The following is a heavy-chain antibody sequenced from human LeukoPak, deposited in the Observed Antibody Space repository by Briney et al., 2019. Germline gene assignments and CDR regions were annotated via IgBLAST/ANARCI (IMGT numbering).Heavy chain of an antibody. CDR2: IRSQNHTYAA. CDR1: GFTFRKSA. D-gene: IGHD3-10*01. J-gene: IGHJ4*02. V-gene: IGHV3-73*01. CDR3: ATPTRSRGPDY. Sequence: GGSLRLSCAASGFTFRKSAMHWVRQAPGKGLEWVGRIRSQNHTYAAAYGASMRGRFTLSRDDSKYTAYLQMDNLKAEDTAVYYCATPTRSRGPDYWGQGTLVLVSS.